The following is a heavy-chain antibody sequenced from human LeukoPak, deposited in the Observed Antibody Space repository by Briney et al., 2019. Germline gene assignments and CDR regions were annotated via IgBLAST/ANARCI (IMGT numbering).Heavy chain of an antibody. J-gene: IGHJ4*02. Sequence: SETLSLTCTVSGYSISSGYYWGWIRPPPGKGLERTGSIDHSGSTYYNPSLKSRITISVDTSKNQFSLKLSSVTAADTAVYYCARDSALAQAVMFDYWGQGTLVTVSS. V-gene: IGHV4-38-2*02. CDR3: ARDSALAQAVMFDY. CDR2: IDHSGST. D-gene: IGHD6-19*01. CDR1: GYSISSGYY.